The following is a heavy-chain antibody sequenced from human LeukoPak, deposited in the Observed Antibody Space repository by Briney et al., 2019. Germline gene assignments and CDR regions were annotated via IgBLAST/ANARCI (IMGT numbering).Heavy chain of an antibody. Sequence: GGSLRLSCGASGFTFSSYWMHWVRQAPGKGLVWISRINSDGSTTSYADSVKGRFTISRDNAKNTLYLRMNSLRAEDTAVYYCARGNYYGQDYWGQGTLVTVSS. CDR1: GFTFSSYW. CDR2: INSDGSTT. CDR3: ARGNYYGQDY. D-gene: IGHD3-10*01. J-gene: IGHJ4*02. V-gene: IGHV3-74*01.